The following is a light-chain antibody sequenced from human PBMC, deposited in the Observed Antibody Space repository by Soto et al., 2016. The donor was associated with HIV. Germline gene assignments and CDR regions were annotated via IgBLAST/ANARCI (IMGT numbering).Light chain of an antibody. CDR1: SLRSYY. V-gene: IGLV3-19*01. J-gene: IGLJ2*01. CDR3: NSRDSSGNHLV. CDR2: GKN. Sequence: SSELTQDPAVSVALGQTVRITCQGDSLRSYYANWYQQKPGQAPVLVIYGKNNRPSGIPDRFPGSSSGNTASLTITGAQAEDEADYYCNSRDSSGNHLVFGGGTKLTVL.